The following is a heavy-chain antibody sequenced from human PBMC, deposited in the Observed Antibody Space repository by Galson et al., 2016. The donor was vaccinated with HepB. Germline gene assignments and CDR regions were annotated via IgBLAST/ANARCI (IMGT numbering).Heavy chain of an antibody. CDR1: GFTFSNYG. CDR2: DSMDGRRK. V-gene: IGHV3-30*03. D-gene: IGHD2/OR15-2a*01. J-gene: IGHJ4*02. Sequence: SLRLSCAASGFTFSNYGMHWVRQAPGKGLEWVAADSMDGRRKFYADSVKGRFTISRDNSNSMLFLQISSLRADDTAVYYGARRHEYCPPVGCSVDYWGQGTLVSVSS. CDR3: ARRHEYCPPVGCSVDY.